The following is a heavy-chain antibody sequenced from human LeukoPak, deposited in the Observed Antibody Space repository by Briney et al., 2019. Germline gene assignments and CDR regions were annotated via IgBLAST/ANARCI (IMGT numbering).Heavy chain of an antibody. J-gene: IGHJ5*02. CDR3: ARVHCSSTSCYRFDR. Sequence: SETLSLTCSVSGGSISSGDYYWTWIRQPPGKGLEWIGYIYYSGSTYYNPSLKSRVIISVDTSKNQFSLKLSSVTAADTAVYFCARVHCSSTSCYRFDRWGQGTLVTVSS. V-gene: IGHV4-30-4*08. CDR2: IYYSGST. CDR1: GGSISSGDYY. D-gene: IGHD2-2*01.